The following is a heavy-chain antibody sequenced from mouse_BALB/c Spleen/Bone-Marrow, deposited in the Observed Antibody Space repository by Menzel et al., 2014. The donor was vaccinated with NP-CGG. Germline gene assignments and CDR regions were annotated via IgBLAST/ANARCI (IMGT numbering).Heavy chain of an antibody. V-gene: IGHV2-9*02. CDR2: IWAGGST. CDR3: ASMITTAWFAY. CDR1: AFSLTSYG. Sequence: VKLMESGPGLVAPSQRLSITCTVSAFSLTSYGVHWVRQPPGKGLEWLGVIWAGGSTNYNSALMSRLSISKDNSKSQVFLKMNSLQTDDTAMYYCASMITTAWFAYWGQGTLVTVSA. D-gene: IGHD2-4*01. J-gene: IGHJ3*01.